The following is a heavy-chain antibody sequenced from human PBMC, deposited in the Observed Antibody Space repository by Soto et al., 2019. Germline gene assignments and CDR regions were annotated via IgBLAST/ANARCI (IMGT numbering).Heavy chain of an antibody. V-gene: IGHV3-23*01. CDR1: GFTIRNYA. D-gene: IGHD5-12*01. CDR3: EGSWT. J-gene: IGHJ3*01. Sequence: EVQVLESGGDLVQPGGSLRLSCAASGFTIRNYAMSWVRQAPGKALEWVSGISGSSDRTYYADSVKGRFTISKDTSSNTLYLQMNSLRGEDTAVYHCEGSWTWGQGTTVTVSS. CDR2: ISGSSDRT.